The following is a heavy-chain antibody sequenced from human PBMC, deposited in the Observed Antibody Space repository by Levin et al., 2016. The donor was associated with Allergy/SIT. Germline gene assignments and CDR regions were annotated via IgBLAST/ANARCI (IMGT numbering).Heavy chain of an antibody. Sequence: GGSLRLSCAASGFSFLSYGMHWVRQAPGKGLEWVANIKQDGSEKYYVDSVKGRFTISRDNAKNSLYLQMNSLRAEDTAVYYCARSLDIWGQGTMVTVSS. CDR2: IKQDGSEK. CDR1: GFSFLSYG. V-gene: IGHV3-7*01. J-gene: IGHJ3*02. CDR3: ARSLDI.